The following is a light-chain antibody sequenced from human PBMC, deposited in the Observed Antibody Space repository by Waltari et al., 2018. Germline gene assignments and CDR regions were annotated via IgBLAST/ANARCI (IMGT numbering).Light chain of an antibody. Sequence: QSALTQPASVSGSPGQSITISCPGTSSDVGGYNYVSWYQQHPGKAPKLMIYEVSTRPSGVSNRFSGSKSGNTASLTISGLQAEDEADYYCSSYTSSSTLDVFGTGTKVTVL. V-gene: IGLV2-14*01. J-gene: IGLJ1*01. CDR3: SSYTSSSTLDV. CDR1: SSDVGGYNY. CDR2: EVS.